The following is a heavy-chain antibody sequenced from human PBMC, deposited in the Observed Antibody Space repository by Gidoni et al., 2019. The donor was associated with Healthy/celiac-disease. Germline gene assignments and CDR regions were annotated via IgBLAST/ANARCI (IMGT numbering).Heavy chain of an antibody. J-gene: IGHJ4*02. D-gene: IGHD6-13*01. CDR3: AKDSSRTFDY. Sequence: EVQLLESGGGLVQPGGSLRLSCAASGFTFSSYALRWVRQAPGKGMEWVLAISGSGGSTYYADSVKGRFTISRDNSKNTLYLQMNSLRAEDTAVYYCAKDSSRTFDYWGQGTLVTVSS. CDR1: GFTFSSYA. V-gene: IGHV3-23*01. CDR2: ISGSGGST.